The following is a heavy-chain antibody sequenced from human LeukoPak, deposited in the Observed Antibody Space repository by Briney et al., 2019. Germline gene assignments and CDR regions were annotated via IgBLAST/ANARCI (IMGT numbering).Heavy chain of an antibody. V-gene: IGHV3-23*01. D-gene: IGHD6-19*01. Sequence: GGSLKLSCAASGFSFSSYAMSWVRRAPGKGLEWVSSISGSGDNTYYAESVKGRFTISRDNSKNTLFLQMNSLRAEDTAVFYCAKRSGYTTGWFFDFWGQGTLVTVSS. CDR3: AKRSGYTTGWFFDF. CDR2: ISGSGDNT. J-gene: IGHJ4*02. CDR1: GFSFSSYA.